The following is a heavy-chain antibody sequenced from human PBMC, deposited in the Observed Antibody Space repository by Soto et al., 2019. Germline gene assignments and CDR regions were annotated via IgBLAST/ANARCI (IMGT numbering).Heavy chain of an antibody. D-gene: IGHD6-6*01. J-gene: IGHJ4*02. V-gene: IGHV1-69*18. CDR2: VIPIFGAA. Sequence: QVQLVQSGTEVKKPGSSVKVSCEASGADFSTYAFNWVRQAPGQGLEWMGSVIPIFGAANYAQNFQGRVTITADESATSAYLHLSRLTSEDTAIYYCATLADSSTSSSAYWGQGTLVVVSS. CDR1: GADFSTYA. CDR3: ATLADSSTSSSAY.